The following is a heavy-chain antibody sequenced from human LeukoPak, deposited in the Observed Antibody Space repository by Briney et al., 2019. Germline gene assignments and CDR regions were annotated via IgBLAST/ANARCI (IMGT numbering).Heavy chain of an antibody. Sequence: SETLSLTCTVSGGSISSYYWSWIRQPPGKGPEWIGYIYYSGSTNYNPSLKSRVTISVDTSKNQFSLKLSSVTAADTAVYYCARGRYYDSSGYYRYWGQGTLVTVSS. CDR3: ARGRYYDSSGYYRY. J-gene: IGHJ4*02. CDR2: IYYSGST. V-gene: IGHV4-59*08. D-gene: IGHD3-22*01. CDR1: GGSISSYY.